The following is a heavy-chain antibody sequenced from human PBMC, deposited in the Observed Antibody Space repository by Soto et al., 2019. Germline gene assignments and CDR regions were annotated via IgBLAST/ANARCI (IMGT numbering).Heavy chain of an antibody. CDR3: AKDRYTSGSYGFDY. V-gene: IGHV3-23*01. D-gene: IGHD3-10*01. Sequence: GGSLRLSCAASSFTFPTYWMSWVRQAPGKGLEWVSTISASGGGQYYADSVTGRFTISRDNSKNTLYLQMNSLRAGDTALYYCAKDRYTSGSYGFDYWGHGTLVTVSS. CDR2: ISASGGGQ. J-gene: IGHJ4*01. CDR1: SFTFPTYW.